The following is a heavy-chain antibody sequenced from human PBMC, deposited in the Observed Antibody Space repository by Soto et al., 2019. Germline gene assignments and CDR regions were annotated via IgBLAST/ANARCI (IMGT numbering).Heavy chain of an antibody. D-gene: IGHD6-19*01. Sequence: EVQLVESRGGLVQPGGSLRLSCAASGFTFSFYWMHWVRQAPGKGLVWVSRIRGDGSSTSYADSLKGRFTISRDNAKNTVYVQMNSLRVEDTAVYYCARGVSSGWDYYFDYWGQGTLVTVSS. J-gene: IGHJ4*02. CDR1: GFTFSFYW. CDR3: ARGVSSGWDYYFDY. V-gene: IGHV3-74*01. CDR2: IRGDGSST.